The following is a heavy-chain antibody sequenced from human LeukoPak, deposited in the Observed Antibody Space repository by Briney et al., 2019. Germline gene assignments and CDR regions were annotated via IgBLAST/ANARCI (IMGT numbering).Heavy chain of an antibody. CDR2: IIPILGIA. CDR3: ARGAEWRTGDAFDI. Sequence: SVKVSCKASGGTFSSYAISWVRQAPGQGLEWMGRIIPILGIANYAQKFQGRVTITADKSTSAAYMELSSLRSEDTAVYYCARGAEWRTGDAFDIWGQGTMVTVSS. J-gene: IGHJ3*02. V-gene: IGHV1-69*04. CDR1: GGTFSSYA. D-gene: IGHD3-3*01.